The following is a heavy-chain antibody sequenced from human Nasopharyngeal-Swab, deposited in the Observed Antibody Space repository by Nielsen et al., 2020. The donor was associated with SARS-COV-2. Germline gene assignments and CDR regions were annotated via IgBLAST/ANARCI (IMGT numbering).Heavy chain of an antibody. J-gene: IGHJ4*02. CDR2: INHSGST. Sequence: WIRQPPGKGLEWIGEINHSGSTNYNPSLKSRGTISVDTSKNQFSLKLSSVTAADTAVYYCARGQGPRHYYDSSGYYYDVLGRGYYFDYWGQGTLVTVSS. V-gene: IGHV4-34*01. D-gene: IGHD3-22*01. CDR3: ARGQGPRHYYDSSGYYYDVLGRGYYFDY.